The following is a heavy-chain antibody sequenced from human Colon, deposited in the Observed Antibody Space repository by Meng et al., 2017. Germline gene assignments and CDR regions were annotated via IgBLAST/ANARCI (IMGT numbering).Heavy chain of an antibody. V-gene: IGHV4-4*02. CDR2: IFHSGST. Sequence: QVQLQGSGPGQVKPSGALSLTGDGSGGSINGSDWWSIVRQPPGKGLEWISEIFHSGSTNYKSSLKSRATISVDRSKNQFSLKLNAVTAADTAVYYCATGLRHGDWFDPWGPGTLVTVSS. J-gene: IGHJ5*02. D-gene: IGHD4-17*01. CDR1: GGSINGSDW. CDR3: ATGLRHGDWFDP.